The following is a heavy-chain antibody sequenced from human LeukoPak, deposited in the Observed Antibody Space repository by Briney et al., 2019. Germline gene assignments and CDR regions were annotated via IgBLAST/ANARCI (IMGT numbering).Heavy chain of an antibody. CDR2: ISSSSSYI. D-gene: IGHD3-10*01. V-gene: IGHV3-21*01. J-gene: IGHJ1*01. CDR3: ARAIRSGTFYLAF. Sequence: GGSLRLSCAASGFTFSSYSMNWVRQAPGKGLEWVSSISSSSSYIYYADSVKGRFTISRDNAKNSLYLQMNSLRDEDTAVYYCARAIRSGTFYLAFWGQGTLVTVSS. CDR1: GFTFSSYS.